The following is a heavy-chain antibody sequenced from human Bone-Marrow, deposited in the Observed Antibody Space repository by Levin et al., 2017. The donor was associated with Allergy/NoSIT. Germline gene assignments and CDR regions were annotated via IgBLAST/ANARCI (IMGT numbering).Heavy chain of an antibody. D-gene: IGHD3-10*01. Sequence: GGSLRLSCAASGFTFSVYYMSWIRQAPGKGLEWVSYISTSGTTIYYADSMKGRFTVSRDNAKNSLYLQMNSLRAEDTAVYYCARERMVRGPDDYWCQGTLVTVSS. CDR2: ISTSGTTI. J-gene: IGHJ4*02. CDR3: ARERMVRGPDDY. CDR1: GFTFSVYY. V-gene: IGHV3-11*01.